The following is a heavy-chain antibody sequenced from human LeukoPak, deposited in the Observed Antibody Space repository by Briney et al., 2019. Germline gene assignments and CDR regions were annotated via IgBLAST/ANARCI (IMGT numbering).Heavy chain of an antibody. D-gene: IGHD3-3*01. J-gene: IGHJ6*03. CDR2: IYYSGST. V-gene: IGHV4-39*07. CDR1: GGSISSSSYK. CDR3: GRLDYDFWDMDV. Sequence: SETLSLTCSVSGGSISSSSYKWGWIRQPPGKGLEWIGSIYYSGSTYYNPSLKSRVTISVDTSKNQFSLKLSSVTAADTAVYYCGRLDYDFWDMDVWGKGTTVTISS.